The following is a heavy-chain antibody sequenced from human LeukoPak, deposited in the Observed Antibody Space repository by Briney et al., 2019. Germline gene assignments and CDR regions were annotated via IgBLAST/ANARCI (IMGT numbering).Heavy chain of an antibody. V-gene: IGHV1-69*01. Sequence: ASVKVSCKASGGTFSSYAISWVRRAPGQGLEWMGGIIPIFGTANYAQKFQGRVTITADESTSTAYMELSSLRSEDTAVYYCARTDVNYDYVWGTSPAYYFDYWGQGTLVTVSS. CDR1: GGTFSSYA. D-gene: IGHD3-16*01. CDR2: IIPIFGTA. CDR3: ARTDVNYDYVWGTSPAYYFDY. J-gene: IGHJ4*02.